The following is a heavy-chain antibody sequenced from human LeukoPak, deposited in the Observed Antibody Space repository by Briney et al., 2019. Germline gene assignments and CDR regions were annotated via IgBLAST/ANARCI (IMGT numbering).Heavy chain of an antibody. CDR2: ISSSRSYI. V-gene: IGHV3-21*01. CDR3: ARHPQLSFASDFDI. D-gene: IGHD3-16*01. J-gene: IGHJ3*02. Sequence: PGGCLRLSPAASGVTFTGDTMNGGPQAPREGGGWGSSISSSRSYIYYTGSVRGGFTISRENAKNSLYLHMNSRRAEATAVFHFARHPQLSFASDFDIWGQGTMVTVSS. CDR1: GVTFTGDT.